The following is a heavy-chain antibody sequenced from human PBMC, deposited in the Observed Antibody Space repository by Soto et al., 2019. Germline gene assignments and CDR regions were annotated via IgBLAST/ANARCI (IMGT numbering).Heavy chain of an antibody. CDR1: GFTFSSYW. D-gene: IGHD3-16*02. Sequence: GGSLRLSCAASGFTFSSYWMSWVRQAPGKGLEWVANIKQDGSEKYYVDSVKGRFTISRDNAKNSLYLQMNSLRAEDTAVYYCARGHLSYYDYVWGSYRSLFDYWGQGTLVTVS. J-gene: IGHJ4*02. CDR2: IKQDGSEK. CDR3: ARGHLSYYDYVWGSYRSLFDY. V-gene: IGHV3-7*01.